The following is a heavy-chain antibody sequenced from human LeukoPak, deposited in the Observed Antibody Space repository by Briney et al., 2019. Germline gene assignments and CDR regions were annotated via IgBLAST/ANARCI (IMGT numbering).Heavy chain of an antibody. CDR1: GGSISSGSYY. V-gene: IGHV4-61*02. D-gene: IGHD5-12*01. CDR2: IYTSGST. J-gene: IGHJ6*03. Sequence: SETLSLTCTVSGGSISSGSYYWSWIQQPAGKGLEWIGRIYTSGSTNYNPSFESRVTISVDTSKNQFSLKLSSVTAADTAVYYCARKGDSGYPRGYYYYMDIWGTGTTVTVSS. CDR3: ARKGDSGYPRGYYYYMDI.